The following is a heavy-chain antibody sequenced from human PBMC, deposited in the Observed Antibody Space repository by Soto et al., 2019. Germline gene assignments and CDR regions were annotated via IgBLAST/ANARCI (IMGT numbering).Heavy chain of an antibody. V-gene: IGHV3-21*01. Sequence: GGSLRLSCAASGFTFSSYSMNWDRQAPGKGLEWVSSISSSSSYIYYADSVKGRFTISRDNAKNSLYLQMNSLRAEDTAVYYCAREFSPTIFGVVTYFDYWGQGTLVTVSS. CDR1: GFTFSSYS. J-gene: IGHJ4*02. CDR3: AREFSPTIFGVVTYFDY. D-gene: IGHD3-3*01. CDR2: ISSSSSYI.